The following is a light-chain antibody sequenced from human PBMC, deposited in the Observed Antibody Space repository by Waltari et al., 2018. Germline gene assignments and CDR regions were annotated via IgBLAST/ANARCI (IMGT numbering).Light chain of an antibody. CDR2: EVT. CDR1: CSYLPRYNH. CDR3: SSFADTNPFV. V-gene: IGLV2-8*01. Sequence: QSALTQPPSASGSPGQSVTISCPGTCSYLPRYNHVSWYQQHPGKAPKLIIYEVTKRPSGVPDRFSGSKAGNTASLTVSGLQAEDEADYYCSSFADTNPFVFGTGTKVTVL. J-gene: IGLJ1*01.